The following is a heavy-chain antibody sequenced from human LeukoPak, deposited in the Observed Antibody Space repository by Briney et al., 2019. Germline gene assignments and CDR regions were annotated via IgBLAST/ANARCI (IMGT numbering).Heavy chain of an antibody. V-gene: IGHV4-59*08. CDR3: ARQKWEQQGRDYYFNGLDV. Sequence: PSETLSLTCTVSGASISSYFWSWIRQPPGKGLEWIGFIYHTGNTNYNPSLKSRVTMSVDTSRNQFSLKLTSVTAADTAVYYCARQKWEQQGRDYYFNGLDVWGPGTTVIVSS. CDR2: IYHTGNT. CDR1: GASISSYF. D-gene: IGHD1/OR15-1a*01. J-gene: IGHJ6*02.